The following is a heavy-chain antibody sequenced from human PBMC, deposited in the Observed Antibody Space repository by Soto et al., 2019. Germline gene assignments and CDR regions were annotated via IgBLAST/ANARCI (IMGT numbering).Heavy chain of an antibody. J-gene: IGHJ6*02. CDR2: ISPSSGHI. CDR1: GFTFSSCT. V-gene: IGHV3-21*06. CDR3: SGCSGGACHKNYGMDV. D-gene: IGHD2-15*01. Sequence: EVHLVESGGGLVKPGGSLRLSCAVSGFTFSSCTMNWVRQAPGKGLEWVSSISPSSGHIYYADSVNGRFTISRDNAKNSLFLQTNSLRGEDTAVYYCSGCSGGACHKNYGMDVWGQGTTVTVSS.